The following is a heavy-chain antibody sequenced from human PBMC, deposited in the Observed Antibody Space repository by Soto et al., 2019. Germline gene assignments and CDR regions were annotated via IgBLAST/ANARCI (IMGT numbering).Heavy chain of an antibody. CDR2: ISAYNGNT. V-gene: IGHV1-18*01. D-gene: IGHD1-26*01. CDR3: ASEGSRPYYYSGMAV. Sequence: QVQLVQSGAEVKKPGASVKVSCKASGYTFTSYGFSWVRQAPGQGLEWMGRISAYNGNTNYAQKLQGRITMTTETSTSTAYMELRTLRSDDTAVHYCASEGSRPYYYSGMAVWGQGTTVTVSS. CDR1: GYTFTSYG. J-gene: IGHJ6*02.